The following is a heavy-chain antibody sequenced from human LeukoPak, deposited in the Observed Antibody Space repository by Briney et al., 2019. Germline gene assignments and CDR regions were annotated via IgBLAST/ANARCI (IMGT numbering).Heavy chain of an antibody. D-gene: IGHD5-18*01. CDR2: IRYDGSNK. V-gene: IGHV3-30*02. CDR3: AKAVQLWSHFDY. CDR1: GFTFSSYG. J-gene: IGHJ4*02. Sequence: PGGSLRLSCAASGFTFSSYGMHWVRQAPGKGLEWVAFIRYDGSNKYYADSVKGRFTISRDNSKNTLYLQMNSLRAEDTAVYYCAKAVQLWSHFDYWGQGTPVTVSS.